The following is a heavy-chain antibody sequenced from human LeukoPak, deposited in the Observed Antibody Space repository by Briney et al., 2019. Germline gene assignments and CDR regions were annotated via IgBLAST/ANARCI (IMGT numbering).Heavy chain of an antibody. CDR1: GYTFTGYY. CDR2: INPNSGGT. Sequence: GASVKVSCKASGYTFTGYYMHWVRQAPGQGVERMGWINPNSGGTNYAQKFQGRVTMTRDTSISTAYMELSRLRSDDTAVYYCARGLYDSSGYYSTGGYWGQGTLVTVSS. CDR3: ARGLYDSSGYYSTGGY. J-gene: IGHJ4*02. D-gene: IGHD3-22*01. V-gene: IGHV1-2*02.